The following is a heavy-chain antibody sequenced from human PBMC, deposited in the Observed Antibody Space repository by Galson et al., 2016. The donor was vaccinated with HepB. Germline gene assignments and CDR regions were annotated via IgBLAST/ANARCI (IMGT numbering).Heavy chain of an antibody. CDR3: ARLVLLHGLRQRGYFDS. D-gene: IGHD1-26*01. J-gene: IGHJ4*02. CDR1: GFSFSNYW. CDR2: IKGDGSET. V-gene: IGHV3-7*01. Sequence: SLRLSCAASGFSFSNYWMIWVRQVPGKGPEWVAKIKGDGSETYYQYSVKGRFGISRDNAENALFLQMNSLRAEDTAVYCCARLVLLHGLRQRGYFDSWGQGTLVTVSS.